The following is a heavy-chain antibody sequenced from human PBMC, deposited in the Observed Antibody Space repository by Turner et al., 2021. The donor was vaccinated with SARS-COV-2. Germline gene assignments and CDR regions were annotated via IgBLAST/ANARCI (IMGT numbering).Heavy chain of an antibody. CDR3: AKAETYSSGWSGGRSYYYYYMDV. J-gene: IGHJ6*03. CDR1: GFTFSSYG. Sequence: QVQLVESGGGVVQPGRSLRLSCAASGFTFSSYGMHWVRQAPGKGLEWVAVISYDGSNKYYADSLKGRFTISRDNSKNTLYLQMNSLRAEDTAVYYCAKAETYSSGWSGGRSYYYYYMDVWGKGTTVTVSS. V-gene: IGHV3-30*18. CDR2: ISYDGSNK. D-gene: IGHD6-19*01.